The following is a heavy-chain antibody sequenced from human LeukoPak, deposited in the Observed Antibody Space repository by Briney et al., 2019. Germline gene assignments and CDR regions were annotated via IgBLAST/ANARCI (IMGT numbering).Heavy chain of an antibody. CDR2: MNPNSGNT. CDR1: GGTFSSYA. J-gene: IGHJ5*02. D-gene: IGHD6-13*01. CDR3: ARGRVAAAGRDWFDP. Sequence: ASVKVSCKASGGTFSSYAISWVRQAPGQGLEWMGWMNPNSGNTGYAQKFQGRVTMTRNTSISTACMELSSLRSEDTAVYYCARGRVAAAGRDWFDPWGQGTLVTVSS. V-gene: IGHV1-8*02.